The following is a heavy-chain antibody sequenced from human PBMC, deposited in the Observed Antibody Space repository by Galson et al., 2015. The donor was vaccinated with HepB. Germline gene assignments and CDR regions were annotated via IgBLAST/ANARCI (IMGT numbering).Heavy chain of an antibody. CDR2: LSGSGAIT. CDR3: AKDSVSGTYVPTYSDS. D-gene: IGHD1-26*01. CDR1: GFSFRSYV. Sequence: SLRLSCAASGFSFRSYVMTWVRQAPGKGLEWVSSLSGSGAITYYADSVKGRFTISRDNSQNRIFLHMNRLRAEDTALYYCAKDSVSGTYVPTYSDSWGQGTLVTVSS. V-gene: IGHV3-23*01. J-gene: IGHJ4*02.